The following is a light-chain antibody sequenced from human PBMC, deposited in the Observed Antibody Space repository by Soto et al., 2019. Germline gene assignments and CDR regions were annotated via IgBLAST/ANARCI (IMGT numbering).Light chain of an antibody. V-gene: IGLV1-40*01. Sequence: QSVLTQPPSVSGAPGQRVTISCTGSSSNIGAGYDVHWYQQLPGTAPKLLIYDHNNRPSGVPDRFSGSKSGTSASLAITVLQAEDEGDYYCQSYDSSLSGFYVFGTGTKVTVL. CDR1: SSNIGAGYD. CDR2: DHN. J-gene: IGLJ1*01. CDR3: QSYDSSLSGFYV.